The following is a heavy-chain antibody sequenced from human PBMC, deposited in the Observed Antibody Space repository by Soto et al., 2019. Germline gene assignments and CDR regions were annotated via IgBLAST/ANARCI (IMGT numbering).Heavy chain of an antibody. CDR2: INAGNGNT. CDR3: ARVGYYDSSGYYLKPDNWFDP. CDR1: GYTFTSYA. D-gene: IGHD3-22*01. Sequence: ASVKVSCKASGYTFTSYAMHWVRQAPGQRLEWMGWINAGNGNTKYSQKFQGRVTITRDASASTAYMELSSLRSEDTAVYYCARVGYYDSSGYYLKPDNWFDPWGQGTLVTVSS. J-gene: IGHJ5*02. V-gene: IGHV1-3*01.